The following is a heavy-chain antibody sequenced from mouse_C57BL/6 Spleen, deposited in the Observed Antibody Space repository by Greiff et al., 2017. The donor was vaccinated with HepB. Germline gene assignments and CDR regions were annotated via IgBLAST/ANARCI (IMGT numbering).Heavy chain of an antibody. CDR3: ARLRSYAMDY. CDR2: IYPGDGDT. CDR1: GYAFSSSW. J-gene: IGHJ4*01. V-gene: IGHV1-82*01. D-gene: IGHD1-1*01. Sequence: VQLQQSGPELVKPGASVKISCKASGYAFSSSWMNWVKQRPGKGLEWIGRIYPGDGDTNYNGKFKGKATLTADKSSSTAYMQLSSLTSEDSAVYFCARLRSYAMDYWGQGTSVTVSS.